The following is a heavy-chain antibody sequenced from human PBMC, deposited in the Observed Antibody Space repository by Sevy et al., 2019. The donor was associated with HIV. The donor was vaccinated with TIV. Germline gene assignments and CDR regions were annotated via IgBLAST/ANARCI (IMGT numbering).Heavy chain of an antibody. CDR1: GFTFSNYW. V-gene: IGHV3-74*01. CDR3: ARAGTGFGAEFDY. D-gene: IGHD3-10*01. Sequence: GGCLRLSCAAAGFTFSNYWMHWVRQVPGKGLVWVSRIDTDGGGARYADSVKGRFTVSRDNARNTPYLQMNSVKVEDTGVYYCARAGTGFGAEFDYWGQGNLVTVSS. J-gene: IGHJ4*02. CDR2: IDTDGGGA.